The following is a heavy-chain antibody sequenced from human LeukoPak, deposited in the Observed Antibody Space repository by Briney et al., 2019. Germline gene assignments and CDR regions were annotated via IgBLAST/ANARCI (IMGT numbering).Heavy chain of an antibody. Sequence: ASVKVSCKASGYTFAGHYMHWVRQAPGQGLEWVGWIKPNSGGTNYAQKFQGRVTMTRDTSISTDYMELSRLRSDDTAVYYCARALRFIYYDSSGSYPPFYYWGQGSLVTVSS. CDR1: GYTFAGHY. CDR3: ARALRFIYYDSSGSYPPFYY. D-gene: IGHD3-22*01. CDR2: IKPNSGGT. V-gene: IGHV1-2*02. J-gene: IGHJ4*02.